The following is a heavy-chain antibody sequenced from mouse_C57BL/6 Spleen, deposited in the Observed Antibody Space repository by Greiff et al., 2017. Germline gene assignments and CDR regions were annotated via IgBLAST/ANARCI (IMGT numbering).Heavy chain of an antibody. Sequence: VMLVESGPELVKPGASVKISCKASGYAFSSSWMNWVKQRPGKGLEWIGRIYPGDGDTNYNGKFKGKATLTADKSSSTAYMQLSSLTSEDSAVYFCARRGSSPFAYWGQGTLVTVSA. J-gene: IGHJ3*01. CDR1: GYAFSSSW. CDR2: IYPGDGDT. D-gene: IGHD1-1*01. V-gene: IGHV1-82*01. CDR3: ARRGSSPFAY.